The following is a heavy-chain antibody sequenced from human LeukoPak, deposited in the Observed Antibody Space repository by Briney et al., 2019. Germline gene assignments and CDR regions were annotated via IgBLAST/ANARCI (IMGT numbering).Heavy chain of an antibody. V-gene: IGHV1-3*01. Sequence: ASVKVSCKASGYTFTSYAMHWVRQAPGQRLEWMGWINAGNGDTKYSQKFQGRVTITRDTSASTAYMELSSLRSEDTAVYYCARQGYCSGGSCYLGYWGQGTLVTVSS. D-gene: IGHD2-15*01. CDR2: INAGNGDT. CDR3: ARQGYCSGGSCYLGY. CDR1: GYTFTSYA. J-gene: IGHJ4*02.